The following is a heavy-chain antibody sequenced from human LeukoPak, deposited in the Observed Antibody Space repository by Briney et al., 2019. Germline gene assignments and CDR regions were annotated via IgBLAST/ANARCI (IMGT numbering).Heavy chain of an antibody. CDR3: ARALDPSLERLLDY. Sequence: PGGSLRLSCAASGFTFSSYWMSWVRQAPGKGLEWVANIKQDGSEKYYVDSVKGRFTISRDNAKNSLYLQMNSLRAEDMAVYYCARALDPSLERLLDYWGQGTLVTVSS. J-gene: IGHJ4*02. CDR2: IKQDGSEK. V-gene: IGHV3-7*01. CDR1: GFTFSSYW. D-gene: IGHD1-26*01.